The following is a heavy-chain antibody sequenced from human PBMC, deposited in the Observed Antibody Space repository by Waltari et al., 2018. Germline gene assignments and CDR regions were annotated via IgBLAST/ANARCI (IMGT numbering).Heavy chain of an antibody. CDR2: INHSGST. J-gene: IGHJ4*02. CDR3: ARHPYYYDSSGYYPSRGFDY. CDR1: GGSFSGYY. Sequence: QVQLQQWGAGLLKPSETLSLTCAVYGGSFSGYYWSWIRQPPGTGLEWIGEINHSGSTNYNPSLKSRVTISVDTSKNQFSLKLSSVTAADTAVYYCARHPYYYDSSGYYPSRGFDYWGQGTLVTVSS. D-gene: IGHD3-22*01. V-gene: IGHV4-34*01.